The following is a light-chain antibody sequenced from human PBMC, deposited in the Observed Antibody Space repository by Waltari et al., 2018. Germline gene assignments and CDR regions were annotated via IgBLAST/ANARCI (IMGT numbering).Light chain of an antibody. V-gene: IGLV2-14*01. CDR3: SSQSSNDVVL. CDR1: SNEVGGDNS. Sequence: QPALLHPASVSGSPGQSVTIFCAGTSNEVGGDNSVQWYQEHPGQAPRVIIYDVSDRPSGVSDRFSGSKSGNTASLTISGLQAEDEADYYCSSQSSNDVVLFGGGTKLTVL. CDR2: DVS. J-gene: IGLJ2*01.